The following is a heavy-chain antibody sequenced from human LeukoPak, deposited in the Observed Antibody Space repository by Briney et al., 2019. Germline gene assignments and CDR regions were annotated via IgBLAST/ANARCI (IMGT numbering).Heavy chain of an antibody. CDR1: GFTFSSYA. J-gene: IGHJ3*02. D-gene: IGHD2-15*01. CDR2: ISGSGGST. V-gene: IGHV3-23*01. CDR3: AKDKSCSGGSCHGDAFDI. Sequence: PGGSLRLSCAASGFTFSSYAMSWVRQAPGKGLEWVSAISGSGGSTYYADSVKGRFTISRDNSKNTLYLQMNSLRAEDTAVYYCAKDKSCSGGSCHGDAFDIWGQGTMVTVSS.